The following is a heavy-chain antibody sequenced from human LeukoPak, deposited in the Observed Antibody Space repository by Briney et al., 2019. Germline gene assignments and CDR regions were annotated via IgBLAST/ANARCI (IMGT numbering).Heavy chain of an antibody. CDR1: GGSISSSSYY. D-gene: IGHD2-15*01. CDR3: ARLSCCRGGTCFYDY. V-gene: IGHV4-39*01. CDR2: IYYSGST. J-gene: IGHJ4*02. Sequence: SETLSLTCTVPGGSISSSSYYWGWLRQPPGEGRVWNGIIYYSGSTYQNPSIKSRVTLSGDASKNQFALKLSSVTAADTAVFYCARLSCCRGGTCFYDYWGQGTLVTVSS.